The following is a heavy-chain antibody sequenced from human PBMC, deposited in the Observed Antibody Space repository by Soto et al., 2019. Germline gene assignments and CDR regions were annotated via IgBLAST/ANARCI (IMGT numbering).Heavy chain of an antibody. V-gene: IGHV3-21*01. Sequence: GGSLRLSCAASGFTFSSYSMNWVRQAPGKGLEWVSSISSSSSYIYYADSVKGRFTISRDNAKNSLYLQMNSLRAEDTAVYYCARDARGWNRNYYYYYYMDVWGKGTTVTVSS. D-gene: IGHD1-1*01. J-gene: IGHJ6*03. CDR2: ISSSSSYI. CDR1: GFTFSSYS. CDR3: ARDARGWNRNYYYYYYMDV.